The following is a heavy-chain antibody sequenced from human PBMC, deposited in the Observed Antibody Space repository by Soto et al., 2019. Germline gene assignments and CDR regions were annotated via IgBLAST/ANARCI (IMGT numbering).Heavy chain of an antibody. CDR3: SKFKYSASVRYLQH. J-gene: IGHJ1*01. CDR1: GYTFANYW. Sequence: PGESLKISCESSGYTFANYWIGWVRQVHGRGLEWVEIIYPSDAITIYSPSFQGQVTISADKSISTAYLQWTILKASDTAIYYCSKFKYSASVRYLQHWGQGTPVTVSS. D-gene: IGHD5-12*01. CDR2: IYPSDAIT. V-gene: IGHV5-51*01.